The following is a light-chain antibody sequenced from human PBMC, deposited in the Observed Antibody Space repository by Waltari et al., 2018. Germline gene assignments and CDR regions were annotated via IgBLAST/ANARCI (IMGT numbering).Light chain of an antibody. V-gene: IGLV2-8*01. CDR1: SSDVGGFDY. CDR3: SSFAGSSQML. Sequence: QSALTQPPSASGSPGQSVTISCTGTSSDVGGFDYVSWYQQHPGKVPSLMIYEVSKRPSVVPDRFSGSKSGTTASLTVSGLQVEDEADYYCSSFAGSSQMLFGGGTKLTVL. CDR2: EVS. J-gene: IGLJ2*01.